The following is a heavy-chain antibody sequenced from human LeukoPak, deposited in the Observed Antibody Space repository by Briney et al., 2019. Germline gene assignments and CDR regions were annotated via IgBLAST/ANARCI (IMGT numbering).Heavy chain of an antibody. CDR1: GFSFSSYS. Sequence: PGGSLRLSCAASGFSFSSYSMNWVRQAPGKGLEWVSSISSSSSYIYYADSVKGRFTISRDNAKNSLYLQMNSLRAEDTAVYFCACVDAMVRGVIVAFDLWGEGTMVTVSS. V-gene: IGHV3-21*01. J-gene: IGHJ3*01. CDR3: ACVDAMVRGVIVAFDL. CDR2: ISSSSSYI. D-gene: IGHD3-10*01.